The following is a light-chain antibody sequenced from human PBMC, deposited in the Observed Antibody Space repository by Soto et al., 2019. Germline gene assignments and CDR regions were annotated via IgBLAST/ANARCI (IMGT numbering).Light chain of an antibody. CDR3: QQYNSYSPET. J-gene: IGKJ1*01. V-gene: IGKV1-5*03. CDR2: KAS. CDR1: QTISSW. Sequence: DIQMTQSPSTLSGSVGDRVTITCRASQTISSWLAWYQQKPGKAPKLLIYKASTLKSGVPSRFSGSGSGTEFTLTITSLQPDDFATYYCQQYNSYSPETFGQGTKVDI.